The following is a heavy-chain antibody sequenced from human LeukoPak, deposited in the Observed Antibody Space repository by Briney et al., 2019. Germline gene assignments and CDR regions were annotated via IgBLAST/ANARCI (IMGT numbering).Heavy chain of an antibody. CDR1: GFTSGDSA. CDR2: IRSAQYGGTT. Sequence: GGSLRLSCTTSGFTSGDSAMSWVRQAPGKGLEWLGFIRSAQYGGTTEYVASVRGRFTISRDDSKSIAYLQMNSLKSEDTAVYYCTREVGTRSPYWGQGTMVTVSS. V-gene: IGHV3-49*04. J-gene: IGHJ4*02. D-gene: IGHD2-8*01. CDR3: TREVGTRSPY.